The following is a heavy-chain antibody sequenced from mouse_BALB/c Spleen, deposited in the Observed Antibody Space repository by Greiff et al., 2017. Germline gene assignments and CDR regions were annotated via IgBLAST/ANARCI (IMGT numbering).Heavy chain of an antibody. CDR3: ARWGEELLRLQDWYFDV. CDR1: GYTFTSYY. J-gene: IGHJ1*01. D-gene: IGHD1-2*01. CDR2: IYPGNVNT. Sequence: QVQLQQSGPELVKPGASVRISCKASGYTFTSYYIHWVKQRPGQGLEWIGWIYPGNVNTKYNEKFKGKATLTADKSSSTAYMQLSSLTSEDSAVYFCARWGEELLRLQDWYFDVWGAGTTVTVSS. V-gene: IGHV1S56*01.